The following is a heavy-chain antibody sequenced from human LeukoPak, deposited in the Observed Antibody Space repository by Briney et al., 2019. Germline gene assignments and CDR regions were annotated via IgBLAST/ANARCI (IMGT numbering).Heavy chain of an antibody. CDR1: GFTFSTYS. V-gene: IGHV3-48*01. CDR2: ISSSSSTI. J-gene: IGHJ4*02. Sequence: GGSLRLSCAASGFTFSTYSMNWVRQAPGQGLEWLSYISSSSSTIYYAGSVRGRFTISRDNAKKSLYLQMNSLRAEDTAVYYCARGSDDTSGYYSGAGARADYWGQGTLVTVSS. CDR3: ARGSDDTSGYYSGAGARADY. D-gene: IGHD3-22*01.